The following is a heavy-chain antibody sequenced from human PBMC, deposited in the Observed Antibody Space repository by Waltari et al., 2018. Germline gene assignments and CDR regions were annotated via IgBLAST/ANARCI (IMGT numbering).Heavy chain of an antibody. Sequence: QVQLQESGPGLVKPSETLSLTCAVSGYSISSGYYWGWLRQPPGKGLEWIGSIYHSGSTYYNPSLKSRVTISVDTSKNQFSLKLSSVTAADTAVYYCARYYYDSSGYYYYFDYWGQGTLVTVSS. V-gene: IGHV4-38-2*01. D-gene: IGHD3-22*01. CDR1: GYSISSGYY. J-gene: IGHJ4*02. CDR3: ARYYYDSSGYYYYFDY. CDR2: IYHSGST.